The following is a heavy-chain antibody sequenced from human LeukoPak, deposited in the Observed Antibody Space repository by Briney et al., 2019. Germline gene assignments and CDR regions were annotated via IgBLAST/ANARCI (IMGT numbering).Heavy chain of an antibody. Sequence: SVKVSCKASGGTFSSYAISWVRQAPGQGLEWMGGIIPIFGTANYAQKFQGRVTITADKSTSTAYMELSRLRSDDTAVYYCASGDYVWGSYHYWGQGTLVTVSS. CDR3: ASGDYVWGSYHY. J-gene: IGHJ4*02. V-gene: IGHV1-69*06. CDR2: IIPIFGTA. CDR1: GGTFSSYA. D-gene: IGHD3-16*02.